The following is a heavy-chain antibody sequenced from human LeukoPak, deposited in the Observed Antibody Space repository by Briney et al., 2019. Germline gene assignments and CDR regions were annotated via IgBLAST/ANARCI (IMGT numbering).Heavy chain of an antibody. CDR1: GGSFSGYY. J-gene: IGHJ6*03. Sequence: SETLSLTCAVYGGSFSGYYWSWIRQPPGKGLEWIGEINHSGSTNYNPSLESRVTISVDTSKNQFSLKLSSVTAADTAVYYCARSVHYYYMDVWGKGTTVTISS. V-gene: IGHV4-34*01. CDR3: ARSVHYYYMDV. CDR2: INHSGST.